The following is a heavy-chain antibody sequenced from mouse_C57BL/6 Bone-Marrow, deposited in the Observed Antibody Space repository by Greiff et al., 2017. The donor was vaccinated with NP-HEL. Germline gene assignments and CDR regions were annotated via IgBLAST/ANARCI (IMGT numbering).Heavy chain of an antibody. D-gene: IGHD2-4*01. CDR2: INYDGSST. V-gene: IGHV5-16*01. Sequence: EVKLVESEGGLVQPGSSMKLSCTASGFTFSDYYMAWVRQVPEKGLEWVANINYDGSSTYYLDSLQSRFIISRDNAKNILYSQMSSLKSEDTATYYCAREGGLRRRTYAMDYGGQGTSVTVSS. CDR3: AREGGLRRRTYAMDY. CDR1: GFTFSDYY. J-gene: IGHJ4*01.